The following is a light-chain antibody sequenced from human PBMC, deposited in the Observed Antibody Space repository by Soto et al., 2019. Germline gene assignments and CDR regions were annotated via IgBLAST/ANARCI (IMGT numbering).Light chain of an antibody. CDR3: CSYAGSRTDVV. CDR2: EGV. V-gene: IGLV2-23*01. Sequence: QSALTQPASVSGSPGQSITISCTGTSSDGGSYNRVSWYQQHPGKAPKLMIYEGVKRPSGVSNRFSGSKSGNTASLTISGLQADDEADYYCCSYAGSRTDVVFGGGTKLTVL. J-gene: IGLJ2*01. CDR1: SSDGGSYNR.